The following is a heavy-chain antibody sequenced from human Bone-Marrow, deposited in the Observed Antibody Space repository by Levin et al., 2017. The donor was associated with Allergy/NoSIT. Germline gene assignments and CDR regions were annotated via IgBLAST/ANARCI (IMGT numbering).Heavy chain of an antibody. J-gene: IGHJ2*01. CDR3: ASKGKSATYYYDSSGYYKTGNWYFDR. CDR1: GFTFSSYG. D-gene: IGHD3-22*01. CDR2: IWYDGSNK. V-gene: IGHV3-33*01. Sequence: GGSLRLSCAASGFTFSSYGMHWVRQAPGKGLEWVAVIWYDGSNKYYADSVKGRFTISRDNSKNTLYLQMNSLRAEDTAVYYCASKGKSATYYYDSSGYYKTGNWYFDRWGRGTLVTVSS.